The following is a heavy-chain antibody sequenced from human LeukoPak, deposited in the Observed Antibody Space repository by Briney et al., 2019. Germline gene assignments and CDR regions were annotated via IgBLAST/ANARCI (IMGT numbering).Heavy chain of an antibody. CDR2: IYHSGST. D-gene: IGHD5/OR15-5a*01. Sequence: SETLSLTCAVSGYSISSGYYWGRIRQPPGKGLEWIGSIYHSGSTYYNPSLKSRVTISVDTSENQFSLKLSSVTAADTAVYYCARGLGAFDIWGQGTMVTVSS. J-gene: IGHJ3*02. V-gene: IGHV4-38-2*01. CDR1: GYSISSGYY. CDR3: ARGLGAFDI.